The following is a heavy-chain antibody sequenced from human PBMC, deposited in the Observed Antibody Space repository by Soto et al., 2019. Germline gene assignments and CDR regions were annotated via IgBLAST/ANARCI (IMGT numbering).Heavy chain of an antibody. CDR3: AKDGNPIPYLTGYYRLGWFDP. D-gene: IGHD3-9*01. CDR1: GFTFSSYA. Sequence: GGSLRLSCAASGFTFSSYAMSWVRQAPGKGLEWVSAISGSGGSTYYADSVKGRFTISRDNSKNTLYLQTNSLRAEDTAVYYCAKDGNPIPYLTGYYRLGWFDPWGQGTLVTVSS. CDR2: ISGSGGST. J-gene: IGHJ5*02. V-gene: IGHV3-23*01.